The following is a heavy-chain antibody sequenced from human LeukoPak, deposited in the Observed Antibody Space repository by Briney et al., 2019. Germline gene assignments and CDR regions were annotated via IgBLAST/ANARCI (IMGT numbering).Heavy chain of an antibody. D-gene: IGHD4-23*01. CDR3: ARSLGGLRGYIDY. CDR2: INHSGST. CDR1: GGSISSGDYY. Sequence: PSETLSLTCTVSGGSISSGDYYWSWIRQPPGKGLEWIGEINHSGSTNYNPSLKSRVTISVDTSKNQFSLKLSSVTAADTAVYYCARSLGGLRGYIDYWGQGTLVTVSS. V-gene: IGHV4-30-4*01. J-gene: IGHJ4*02.